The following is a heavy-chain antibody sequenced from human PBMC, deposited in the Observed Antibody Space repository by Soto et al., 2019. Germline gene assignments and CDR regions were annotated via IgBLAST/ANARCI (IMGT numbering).Heavy chain of an antibody. V-gene: IGHV1-18*04. CDR2: ISAYNGNT. J-gene: IGHJ5*02. CDR3: ARVRNYYDSSGQGWFDP. Sequence: GASVKVSCKASGYTFTSYGISWVRQAPGQGLEWMGWISAYNGNTNYAQKLQGRVTMTTDTSTSTAYMELRSLRSDDTAVYYCARVRNYYDSSGQGWFDPWGQGXLVTVSS. D-gene: IGHD3-22*01. CDR1: GYTFTSYG.